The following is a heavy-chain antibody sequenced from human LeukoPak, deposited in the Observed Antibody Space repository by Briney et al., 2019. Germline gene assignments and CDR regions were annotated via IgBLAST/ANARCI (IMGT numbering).Heavy chain of an antibody. V-gene: IGHV4-39*01. Sequence: SETLSLTCTVSGGSISSSSYYWGWIRQPPGKGLEWIGSIYYSGSTYYNPSLKSRVTISVDTSKNQFSLKLSSVTAADTAAYYCARGFDDDFWSPYYMDVWGKGTTVTVSS. CDR2: IYYSGST. J-gene: IGHJ6*03. CDR3: ARGFDDDFWSPYYMDV. CDR1: GGSISSSSYY. D-gene: IGHD3-3*01.